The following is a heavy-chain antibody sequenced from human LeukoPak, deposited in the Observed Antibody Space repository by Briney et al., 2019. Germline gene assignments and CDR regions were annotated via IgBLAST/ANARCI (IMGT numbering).Heavy chain of an antibody. CDR3: ARDREETTETTNALDY. J-gene: IGHJ4*02. Sequence: PGGSLRLSCAASGFTFSSYGVHWVRQAPGKGLEWVAVIWYDGSNKYYAESVKGRFTVSRDNSKNTLFLQMNSLRAEDTAVYYCARDREETTETTNALDYWGQGTLVTVSS. V-gene: IGHV3-33*01. D-gene: IGHD4-17*01. CDR2: IWYDGSNK. CDR1: GFTFSSYG.